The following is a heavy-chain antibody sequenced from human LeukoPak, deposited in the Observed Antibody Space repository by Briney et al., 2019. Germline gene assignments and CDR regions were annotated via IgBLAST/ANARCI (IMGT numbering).Heavy chain of an antibody. V-gene: IGHV3-21*01. J-gene: IGHJ4*02. CDR2: ISSSSSYI. Sequence: GGSLRLSCAASGFTFSSYSMNWVRQAPGKGLEWVSSISSSSSYIYYADSVKGRFTISRDNAKNSLYLQMNSLRAEDTAVYYCARDEGASMGEGSRWGQGTLVTVSS. D-gene: IGHD1-26*01. CDR3: ARDEGASMGEGSR. CDR1: GFTFSSYS.